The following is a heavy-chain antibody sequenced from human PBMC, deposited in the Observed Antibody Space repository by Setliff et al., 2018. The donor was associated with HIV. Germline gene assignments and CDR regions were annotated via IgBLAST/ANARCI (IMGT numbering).Heavy chain of an antibody. CDR2: IMPIFGTA. D-gene: IGHD1-7*01. J-gene: IGHJ4*02. V-gene: IGHV1-69*13. CDR1: GYTFNSYD. Sequence: GASVKVSCKASGYTFNSYDINWVRQAPGQGLEWMGGIMPIFGTANYAQKFQGRVTIIADASTNTVNMELSSLRSEDTAVYYCARGRITGTINFWGQGTLVTVSS. CDR3: ARGRITGTINF.